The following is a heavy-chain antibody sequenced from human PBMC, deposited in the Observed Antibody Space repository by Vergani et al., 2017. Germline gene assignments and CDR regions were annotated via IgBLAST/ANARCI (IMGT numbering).Heavy chain of an antibody. CDR2: IYYSGST. CDR3: AREPRYCSSTSCYSGIFDY. V-gene: IGHV4-30-4*01. D-gene: IGHD2-2*01. Sequence: QVQLQESGPGLVKPSQTLSLTCTVSGGSISSGDYYWSWIRQPPGKGLEWIGYIYYSGSTYYNPSLKSRVTISVDTSKNQFSLKLSSVTAADTAVYYCAREPRYCSSTSCYSGIFDYWGQGTLVTVSS. J-gene: IGHJ4*02. CDR1: GGSISSGDYY.